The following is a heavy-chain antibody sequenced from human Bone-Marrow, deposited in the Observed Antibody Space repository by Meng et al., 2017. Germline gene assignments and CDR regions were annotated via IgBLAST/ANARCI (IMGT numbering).Heavy chain of an antibody. J-gene: IGHJ5*02. V-gene: IGHV1-2*06. CDR1: GYTFTGYY. D-gene: IGHD2-8*01. CDR3: ARGIVLMVYASNNWFDP. CDR2: INPNSGGT. Sequence: ASVKVSCKASGYTFTGYYIHWVRQAPGQGLEWMGRINPNSGGTNYAQKFQGRVTMTRDTSISTAYMELSRLRSDDTPVYYCARGIVLMVYASNNWFDPWGQGTLVTVSS.